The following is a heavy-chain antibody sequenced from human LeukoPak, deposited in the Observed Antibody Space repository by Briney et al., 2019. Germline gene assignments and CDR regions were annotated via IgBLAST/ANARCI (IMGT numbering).Heavy chain of an antibody. CDR1: GVSLNGYY. V-gene: IGHV4-34*01. Sequence: SETLSLTCAVSGVSLNGYYWGWIRQTPGKGLEWIGEINHSGRTNYNPSLKSRVTISADTSKNQFSLELRSVTAADTAVYYCARVIVTMVRGVIGYYMDVWGKGTTVTISS. J-gene: IGHJ6*03. CDR3: ARVIVTMVRGVIGYYMDV. CDR2: INHSGRT. D-gene: IGHD3-10*01.